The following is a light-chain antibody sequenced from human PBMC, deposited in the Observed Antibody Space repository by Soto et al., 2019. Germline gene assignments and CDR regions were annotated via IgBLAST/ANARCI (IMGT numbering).Light chain of an antibody. CDR1: NSNIGSNY. Sequence: QSVLTQPPSVSAAPGQKVTMSCSGSNSNIGSNYVSWYQQLPGTAPKLLIYDNNKRPSGIPDRFSGSNSGTSATLGITGLQTGDEADYYCGAWDDSLSAVFGGGTKLTVL. CDR2: DNN. CDR3: GAWDDSLSAV. J-gene: IGLJ3*02. V-gene: IGLV1-51*01.